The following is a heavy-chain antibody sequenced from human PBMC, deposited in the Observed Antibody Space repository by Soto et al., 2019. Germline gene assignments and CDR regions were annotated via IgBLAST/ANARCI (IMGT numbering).Heavy chain of an antibody. CDR3: AKDDSGYCTNGVCYWD. CDR1: GFTFSAYS. V-gene: IGHV3-21*04. Sequence: PGGSLRLSCAPSGFTFSAYSIHWVRQAPGQRLEWVSSISSTSSYIYYADSVMGRFTISRDNSKNTLYLQMNSLRAEDTAVYYCAKDDSGYCTNGVCYWDWGQGTLVTVSS. D-gene: IGHD2-8*01. J-gene: IGHJ4*02. CDR2: ISSTSSYI.